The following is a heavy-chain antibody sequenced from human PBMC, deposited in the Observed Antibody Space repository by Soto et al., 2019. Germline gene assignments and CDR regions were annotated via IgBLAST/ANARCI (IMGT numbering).Heavy chain of an antibody. D-gene: IGHD3-22*01. V-gene: IGHV1-69*01. CDR2: IIPIFGTA. J-gene: IGHJ6*02. CDR1: GDTFSSYA. Sequence: QVQLVQSGAEVKKPGSPVKVSCKASGDTFSSYAISWVRQAPGQRLEWMGGIIPIFGTANYAQKFQGRVTITADESTSTAYMELSSLRSEDTAVYYCARDGSGYRSRASPMDVWGQGTTVTVSS. CDR3: ARDGSGYRSRASPMDV.